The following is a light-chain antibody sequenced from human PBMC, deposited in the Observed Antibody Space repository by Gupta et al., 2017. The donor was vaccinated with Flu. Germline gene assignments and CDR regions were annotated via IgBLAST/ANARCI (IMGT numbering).Light chain of an antibody. J-gene: IGLJ3*02. V-gene: IGLV1-51*01. CDR3: GTWDSSLSAWV. Sequence: QSVLPQPPSVSAAPGHKVTISCSGSSSNIGNNYVSWYQQIPGTAPKLLIYDNNKRPSGIPDRFSGSKSGTSATLGITGLQTGDEADYYCGTWDSSLSAWVFGGGTKLTVL. CDR1: SSNIGNNY. CDR2: DNN.